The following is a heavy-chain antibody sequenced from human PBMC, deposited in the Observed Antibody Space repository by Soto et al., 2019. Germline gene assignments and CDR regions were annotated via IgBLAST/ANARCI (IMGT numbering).Heavy chain of an antibody. CDR3: ARGLKGSGMLFNYYYYYYMDV. V-gene: IGHV4-34*01. D-gene: IGHD3-10*01. CDR1: GGSFSGYY. CDR2: INHSGST. J-gene: IGHJ6*03. Sequence: SETLSLTCAVYGGSFSGYYWSWIRQPPGKGLEWIGEINHSGSTNYNPSIKSRVTISVDTSKNQFSLKLSSVTAADTAVYYCARGLKGSGMLFNYYYYYYMDVWGKGTTVTVSS.